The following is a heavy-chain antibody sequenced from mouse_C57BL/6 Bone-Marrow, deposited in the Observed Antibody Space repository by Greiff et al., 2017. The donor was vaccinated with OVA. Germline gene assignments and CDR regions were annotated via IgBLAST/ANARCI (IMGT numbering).Heavy chain of an antibody. CDR2: ISSGGSYT. J-gene: IGHJ2*01. V-gene: IGHV5-6*01. Sequence: EVQVVESGGDLVKPGGSLKLSCAASGFTFSSYGMSWVRQTPDKRLEWVATISSGGSYTYYPDSVKGRFTISRANAKNTLYLQMSSLKSEDTAMYYCARSYGSSYYYFDYWGQGTTLTVSS. D-gene: IGHD1-1*01. CDR3: ARSYGSSYYYFDY. CDR1: GFTFSSYG.